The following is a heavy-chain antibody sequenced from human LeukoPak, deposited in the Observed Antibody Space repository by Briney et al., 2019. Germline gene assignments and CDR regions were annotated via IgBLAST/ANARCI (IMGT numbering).Heavy chain of an antibody. CDR2: ITGSGDIT. J-gene: IGHJ4*02. CDR3: AKLSSTRSYFDY. CDR1: GFTFSNYA. V-gene: IGHV3-23*01. D-gene: IGHD2-2*01. Sequence: PGGSLRLSCAVSGFTFSNYALSWVRQAPGKGLEWLSAITGSGDITYYADSVKGRFTVSRDISKNTLYLQINSLRAEDTAVYYCAKLSSTRSYFDYWGQGTLVTVSS.